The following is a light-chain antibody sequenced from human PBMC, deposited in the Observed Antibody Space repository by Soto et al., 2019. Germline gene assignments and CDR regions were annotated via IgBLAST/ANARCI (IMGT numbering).Light chain of an antibody. J-gene: IGKJ4*01. V-gene: IGKV2-30*01. Sequence: DVVMTQSPLSLPVTLGQPASTSCRSSQSLVYSDGNTYLNWFQQRPGQSPRHLIYKVSNRDSGVPDRFSGSGSGTDFTLKISRVEAEDVGLYYCIQGTHWRALTFGGGTKVEIK. CDR1: QSLVYSDGNTY. CDR3: IQGTHWRALT. CDR2: KVS.